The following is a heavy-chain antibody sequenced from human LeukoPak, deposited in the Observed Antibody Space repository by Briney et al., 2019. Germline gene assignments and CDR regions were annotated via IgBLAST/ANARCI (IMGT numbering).Heavy chain of an antibody. CDR2: IHYSGTT. CDR3: ARGPTYQPIDS. D-gene: IGHD2-2*01. CDR1: GGSISSGNYY. J-gene: IGHJ4*02. Sequence: SETLSLTCTVSGGSISSGNYYWGWIRQPPGKGLDWIARIHYSGTTYYTPSLKSRVTISLDTSKNPFSLKLSSVTAADTAVYYCARGPTYQPIDSWGQGTLVTVSS. V-gene: IGHV4-39*02.